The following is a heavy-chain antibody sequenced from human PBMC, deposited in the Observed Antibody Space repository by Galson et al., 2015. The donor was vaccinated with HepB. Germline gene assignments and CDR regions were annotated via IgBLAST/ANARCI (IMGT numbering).Heavy chain of an antibody. CDR1: GYSISSGYY. CDR3: AREAQFEQVVVVAAPPPRNDY. Sequence: SETLSLTCTVSGYSISSGYYWGWIRQPPGKGLEWIGSIYHSGSTYYNPSLKSRATISVDTSKNQFSLKLSSVTAADTAVYYCAREAQFEQVVVVAAPPPRNDYWGQGTLVTVSS. J-gene: IGHJ4*02. D-gene: IGHD2-15*01. CDR2: IYHSGST. V-gene: IGHV4-38-2*02.